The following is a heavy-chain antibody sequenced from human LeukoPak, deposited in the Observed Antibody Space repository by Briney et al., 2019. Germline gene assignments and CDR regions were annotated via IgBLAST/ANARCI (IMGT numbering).Heavy chain of an antibody. V-gene: IGHV4-59*01. CDR1: GGSISSYY. D-gene: IGHD3-10*01. Sequence: KPSETLSLTCTVSGGSISSYYWSWNRQPPGKGLEWIGYIYYSGSTNYNPSLKSRVTISVDTSKNQFSLKLRSVTAEDTAVYYCARETGGSGSYCLDYWGQGTLVTVSS. CDR3: ARETGGSGSYCLDY. J-gene: IGHJ4*02. CDR2: IYYSGST.